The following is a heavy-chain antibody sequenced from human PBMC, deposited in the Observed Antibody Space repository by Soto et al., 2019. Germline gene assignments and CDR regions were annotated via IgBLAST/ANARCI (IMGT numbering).Heavy chain of an antibody. V-gene: IGHV3-74*01. Sequence: PGGSLRLSCAASGFTFSSYWMHWVRQAPGKGLVWVSRINSDGSSTSYADSVKGRFTISRDNAKNTLYLQMNSLRAEDTAVYYCARAPLRFLEGFDPWGQGTLGTVSS. D-gene: IGHD3-3*01. CDR2: INSDGSST. CDR3: ARAPLRFLEGFDP. J-gene: IGHJ5*02. CDR1: GFTFSSYW.